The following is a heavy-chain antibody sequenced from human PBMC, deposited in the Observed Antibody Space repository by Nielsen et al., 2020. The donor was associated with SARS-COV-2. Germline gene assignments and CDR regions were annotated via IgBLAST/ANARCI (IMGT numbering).Heavy chain of an antibody. V-gene: IGHV3-30*04. CDR3: ARDQDGGAATSNWYFDL. J-gene: IGHJ2*01. D-gene: IGHD6-25*01. CDR2: IAYDGSET. Sequence: GESLKISCAASGFRFTSYSMNWVRQTPGRGLEWVAVIAYDGSETYYADSVKGRFTIARDNSKNTLFLQISSLREEDTALYYCARDQDGGAATSNWYFDLWGRGTLVIVSS. CDR1: GFRFTSYS.